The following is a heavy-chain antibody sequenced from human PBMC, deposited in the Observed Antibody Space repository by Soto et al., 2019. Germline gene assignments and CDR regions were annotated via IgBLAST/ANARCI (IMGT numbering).Heavy chain of an antibody. V-gene: IGHV4-61*01. CDR1: GGSVNSDTFY. CDR2: IYYSGST. J-gene: IGHJ4*02. D-gene: IGHD6-6*01. CDR3: AREFSNSPEAFDS. Sequence: QVHLQESGPGQVKPSETLSLICTVSGGSVNSDTFYWSWMRQPPGRGLECIGHIYYSGSTNYNPSLKSRVTISIDTSRNQFSLKLTSVTAADTAVYYCAREFSNSPEAFDSWGQGSLVTVSS.